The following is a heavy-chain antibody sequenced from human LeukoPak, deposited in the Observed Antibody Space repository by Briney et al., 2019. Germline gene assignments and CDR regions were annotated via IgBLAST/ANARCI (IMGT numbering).Heavy chain of an antibody. D-gene: IGHD1-7*01. CDR3: AREDDWNYEDY. CDR1: GFTFSNYW. V-gene: IGHV3-7*01. CDR2: IKQDGSEK. Sequence: GGSLRLSCAASGFTFSNYWMSWVRQAPGKGLEWVANIKQDGSEKYYVNSVKGRFTISRDNAKNSLYLQMNSLRAEDTAIYYCAREDDWNYEDYWGQGSLVTVSS. J-gene: IGHJ4*02.